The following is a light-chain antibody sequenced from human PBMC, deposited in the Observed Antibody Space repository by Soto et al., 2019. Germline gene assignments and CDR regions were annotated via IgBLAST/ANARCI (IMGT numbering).Light chain of an antibody. CDR3: QQYGSSPLT. CDR2: GAS. V-gene: IGKV3-20*01. J-gene: IGKJ4*01. Sequence: IELTQSPGTLSLSPWERATLSCRASQSVSSTYLAWYQQKPGQSPRLLIYGASSRATGIPDRFSGSGSGTDFTLTISRLEPEDFAFYYCQQYGSSPLTFGGGTKVDIK. CDR1: QSVSSTY.